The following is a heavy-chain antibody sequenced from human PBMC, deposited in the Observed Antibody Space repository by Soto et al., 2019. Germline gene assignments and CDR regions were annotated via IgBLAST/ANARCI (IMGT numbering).Heavy chain of an antibody. CDR2: IKQDGSEK. CDR1: GFTFSSYW. CDR3: ASFFFYDFWSGYYLAPFDP. D-gene: IGHD3-3*01. J-gene: IGHJ5*02. V-gene: IGHV3-7*01. Sequence: SLRLSCAASGFTFSSYWMSWVRQAPGKGLEWVANIKQDGSEKYYVDSVKGRFTISRDNAKNSLYLQMNSLRAEDTAVYYCASFFFYDFWSGYYLAPFDPWGQGTLVTVS.